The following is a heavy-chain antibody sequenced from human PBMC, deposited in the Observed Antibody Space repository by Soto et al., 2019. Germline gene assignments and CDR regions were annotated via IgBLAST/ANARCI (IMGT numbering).Heavy chain of an antibody. CDR3: ARAQFFITGSSSSLTYYYYYGMDV. Sequence: PSETLSLTCAVYGGSFSGYYWSWIRQPPGKGLEWIGEINHSGSTNYNPSLKSRVTISVDTSKNQFSLKLSSVTAADTAVYYCARAQFFITGSSSSLTYYYYYGMDVWGQGTTVTVSS. CDR2: INHSGST. V-gene: IGHV4-34*01. J-gene: IGHJ6*02. D-gene: IGHD6-6*01. CDR1: GGSFSGYY.